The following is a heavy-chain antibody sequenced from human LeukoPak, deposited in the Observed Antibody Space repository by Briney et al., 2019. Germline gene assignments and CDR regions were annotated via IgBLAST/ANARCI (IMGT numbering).Heavy chain of an antibody. D-gene: IGHD3-22*01. V-gene: IGHV2-5*02. CDR3: AHRPFYYYDSSGYSFSAEYFQH. CDR1: GFSLSTSGVG. J-gene: IGHJ1*01. Sequence: GSGPTLVNPTQTLTLTCIFSGFSLSTSGVGVGWIRQPPGKALEWLALISWADDMRNSPSLKSRVTITKDTSKTQVVLTMTNMDPLDTATYYCAHRPFYYYDSSGYSFSAEYFQHWGQGTLVTVSS. CDR2: ISWADDM.